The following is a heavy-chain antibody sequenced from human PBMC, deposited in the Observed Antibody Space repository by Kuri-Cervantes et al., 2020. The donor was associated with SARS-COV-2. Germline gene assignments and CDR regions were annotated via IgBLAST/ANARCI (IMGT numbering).Heavy chain of an antibody. J-gene: IGHJ4*02. Sequence: GGSLRLSCAASGFTFSTYWMSWVRQAPGKGLEWVANIKQDESQKYYVDSVKGRFTISRDNAKNSLYLQMNSLRAEDTAVYYCARDWRGSYLSYYFDYWGQGTLVTVSS. CDR2: IKQDESQK. D-gene: IGHD3-16*02. CDR3: ARDWRGSYLSYYFDY. CDR1: GFTFSTYW. V-gene: IGHV3-7*01.